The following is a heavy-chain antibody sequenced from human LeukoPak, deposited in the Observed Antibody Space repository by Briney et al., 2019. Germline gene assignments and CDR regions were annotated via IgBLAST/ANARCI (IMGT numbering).Heavy chain of an antibody. J-gene: IGHJ4*02. Sequence: PSETLSLTCTVSGGSISSSSYYWGWIRQPPGKGLEWIGSIYYSGSTYYNPSLKSRVTISVDTSKNQFSLKLSSVTAADTAVYYCAREASGWYLYFDYWGQGTLVTVSS. V-gene: IGHV4-39*07. D-gene: IGHD6-19*01. CDR1: GGSISSSSYY. CDR3: AREASGWYLYFDY. CDR2: IYYSGST.